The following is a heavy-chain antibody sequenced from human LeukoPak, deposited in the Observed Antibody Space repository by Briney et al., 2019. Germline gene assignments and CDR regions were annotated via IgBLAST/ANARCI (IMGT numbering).Heavy chain of an antibody. CDR2: ISWNSGSI. D-gene: IGHD3-10*01. J-gene: IGHJ5*02. CDR3: ARVGTVLLWFGEFFNWFDP. CDR1: GFTFDDYA. Sequence: GGSLRLSCAASGFTFDDYAMHWVRHAPGKGLEWVSGISWNSGSIGYADSVKGRFTISRDNAKNSLYLQMNSLRAEDTAVYYCARVGTVLLWFGEFFNWFDPWGQGTLVTVSS. V-gene: IGHV3-9*01.